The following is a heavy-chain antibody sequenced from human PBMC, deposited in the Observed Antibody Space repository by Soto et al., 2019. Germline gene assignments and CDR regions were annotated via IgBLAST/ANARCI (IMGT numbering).Heavy chain of an antibody. V-gene: IGHV5-51*01. D-gene: IGHD6-6*01. CDR1: GYSFTDYW. CDR2: IYPGDSDT. Sequence: GESLKISYKASGYSFTDYWIGWVRQMPGKGLEWMGIIYPGDSDTKYSPSFQGQVTMSADKSISTAYLQWNSLKASDTAMYYCARDGLSSSSSFDYWGQGTRVTVSS. J-gene: IGHJ4*02. CDR3: ARDGLSSSSSFDY.